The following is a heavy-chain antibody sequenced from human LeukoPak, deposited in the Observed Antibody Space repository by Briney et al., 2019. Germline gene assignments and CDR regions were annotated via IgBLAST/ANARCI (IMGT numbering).Heavy chain of an antibody. CDR2: IKSRTDGGTT. V-gene: IGHV3-15*01. Sequence: PGGSLRLSCAASGFTFSSAWMTWVRQTPGKGLEWVGHIKSRTDGGTTDYAAPVKGRFTVSRDDSKNTVYLQMNSLKTEDSAVYYCATEFYRNGYNYWGLGTLVTVSS. D-gene: IGHD5-24*01. CDR3: ATEFYRNGYNY. CDR1: GFTFSSAW. J-gene: IGHJ4*02.